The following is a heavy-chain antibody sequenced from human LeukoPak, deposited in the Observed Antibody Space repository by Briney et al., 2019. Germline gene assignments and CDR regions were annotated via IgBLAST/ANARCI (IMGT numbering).Heavy chain of an antibody. Sequence: GRSLRLSCAASGFTFSSYAMHWVRQAPGKGLEWVAVISYDGSNKYYADSVKGRFTISRDNSKNTLYLQMNSLRAEDTAVYYCARGGYDFRSGYPMVDPWGQGTLVTVSS. CDR1: GFTFSSYA. CDR3: ARGGYDFRSGYPMVDP. J-gene: IGHJ5*02. CDR2: ISYDGSNK. V-gene: IGHV3-30-3*01. D-gene: IGHD3-3*01.